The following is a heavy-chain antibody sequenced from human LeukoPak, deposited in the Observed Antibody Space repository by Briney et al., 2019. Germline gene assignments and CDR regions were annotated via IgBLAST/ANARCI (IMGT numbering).Heavy chain of an antibody. D-gene: IGHD2/OR15-2a*01. Sequence: GGSLRLSCAASGFTFSSYSMNWVRQAPGKGLEWVSYISSSSSTIYYADSVMGRFTISRDNAKTSLYLQMNSLRAEDTAVYYCVRDHFYAFDIWGQGTMVTVSS. V-gene: IGHV3-48*01. CDR1: GFTFSSYS. CDR3: VRDHFYAFDI. CDR2: ISSSSSTI. J-gene: IGHJ3*02.